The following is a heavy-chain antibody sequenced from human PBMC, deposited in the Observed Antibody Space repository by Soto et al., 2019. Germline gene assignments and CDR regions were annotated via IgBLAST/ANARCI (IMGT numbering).Heavy chain of an antibody. CDR1: GLTFSSYE. CDR3: ASVMLRFSYGIDV. D-gene: IGHD3-3*01. CDR2: ISKSGSII. Sequence: GGSLSLSCAASGLTFSSYEMHWVRQAPGKGLEWVSYISKSGSIIYYTDSVKGRFTISRDNAKNLLYLEMNSLRAEDTAVYFCASVMLRFSYGIDVWGQGTTVTVSS. V-gene: IGHV3-48*03. J-gene: IGHJ6*02.